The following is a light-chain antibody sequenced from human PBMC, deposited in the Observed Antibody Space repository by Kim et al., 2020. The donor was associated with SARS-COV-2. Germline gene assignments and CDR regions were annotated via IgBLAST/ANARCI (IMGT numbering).Light chain of an antibody. V-gene: IGKV3-20*01. CDR2: GAS. Sequence: PGERAALPCRASQSVSSSYLAWYQQKPGQAPRLLIYGASSRATGIPDRFSGSGSGTDFTLTISRLEPEDFAVYYCQQYGSSPMYTFGQGTKLEI. CDR3: QQYGSSPMYT. J-gene: IGKJ2*01. CDR1: QSVSSSY.